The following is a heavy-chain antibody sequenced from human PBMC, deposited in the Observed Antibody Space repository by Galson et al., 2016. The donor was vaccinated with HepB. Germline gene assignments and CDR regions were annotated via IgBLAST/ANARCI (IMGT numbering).Heavy chain of an antibody. CDR2: IIPMFGTA. J-gene: IGHJ6*02. CDR1: GGTFSYYA. V-gene: IGHV1-69*13. Sequence: SVKVSCKASGGTFSYYAMSWVRQAPGQGLEWMGGIIPMFGTANYTQKFQGRVTITADESTTTAYMDLSSLRSEDTAEYYCASFYYYDSSGYPNYYYYGVDVWGQGTTVTVSS. CDR3: ASFYYYDSSGYPNYYYYGVDV. D-gene: IGHD3-22*01.